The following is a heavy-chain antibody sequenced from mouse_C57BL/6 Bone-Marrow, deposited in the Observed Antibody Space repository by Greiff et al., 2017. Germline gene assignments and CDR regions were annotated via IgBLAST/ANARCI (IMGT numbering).Heavy chain of an antibody. D-gene: IGHD2-4*01. CDR2: ISNGGGSP. CDR1: GFTFSDYY. J-gene: IGHJ3*01. CDR3: ARHEAYYDYYAFSWCAY. Sequence: EVMLVESGGGLVQPGGSLKLSCAASGFTFSDYYMSWVRQTPEKRLEWVAYISNGGGSPSYPDTVKGRFTISRDNAKNTLYLQMRRLKSEDTAMYYCARHEAYYDYYAFSWCAYWGQGTLVTVSA. V-gene: IGHV5-12*01.